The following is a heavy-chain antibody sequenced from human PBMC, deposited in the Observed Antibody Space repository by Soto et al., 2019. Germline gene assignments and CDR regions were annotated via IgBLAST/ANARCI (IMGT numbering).Heavy chain of an antibody. Sequence: QVQLVQSGAEVKKPGSSVKVSCKASGGTFSSYTISWVRQAPGQGLEWMGRIIPILGIANYAQKFQGRVTITADKSTSTAYMELSSLRSEDTAVYYCARDSRGAPYHFDYWGQGTLVTVSS. V-gene: IGHV1-69*08. CDR1: GGTFSSYT. CDR2: IIPILGIA. D-gene: IGHD1-26*01. CDR3: ARDSRGAPYHFDY. J-gene: IGHJ4*02.